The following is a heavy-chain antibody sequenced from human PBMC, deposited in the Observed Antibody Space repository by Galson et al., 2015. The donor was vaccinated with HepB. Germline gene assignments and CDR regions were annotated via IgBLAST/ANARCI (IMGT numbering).Heavy chain of an antibody. J-gene: IGHJ3*02. CDR3: AKDGLVPAAASDAFDI. V-gene: IGHV3-23*01. CDR1: GFTFSSYA. D-gene: IGHD2-2*01. CDR2: ISGSGGST. Sequence: SLRLSCAASGFTFSSYAMSWVRQAPGKGLEWVSAISGSGGSTYYADSVKGRFTISRDNSKNTLYLQMNSPRAEDTAVYYCAKDGLVPAAASDAFDIWGQGTMVTVSS.